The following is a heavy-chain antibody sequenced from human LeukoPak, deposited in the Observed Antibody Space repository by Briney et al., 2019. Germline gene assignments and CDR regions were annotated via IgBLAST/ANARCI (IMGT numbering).Heavy chain of an antibody. CDR2: ISAYNGNT. D-gene: IGHD1-26*01. CDR1: GYTFTSYG. CDR3: ARGVGYYYYYYMDV. Sequence: ASVKVSCKASGYTFTSYGISWVRQAPGQGLEWMGWISAYNGNTNYAQKLQGRVTMTTDTPTSTAYMELRSLRSDDTAVYYCARGVGYYYYYYMDVWGKGTTVTVSS. V-gene: IGHV1-18*01. J-gene: IGHJ6*03.